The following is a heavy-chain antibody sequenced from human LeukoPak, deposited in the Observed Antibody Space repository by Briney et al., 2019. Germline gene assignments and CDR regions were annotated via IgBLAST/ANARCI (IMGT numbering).Heavy chain of an antibody. Sequence: PSETLSLTCTVSGYSISSGYYWGWIRQPPGKGLEWIGSIYHSGSTYCNPSLKSRVTISVDTSKNQFSLKLSSVTAADTAVYYCARVRGGDYVIYNAFDIWGQGTMVTVSS. V-gene: IGHV4-38-2*02. CDR3: ARVRGGDYVIYNAFDI. CDR1: GYSISSGYY. CDR2: IYHSGST. J-gene: IGHJ3*02. D-gene: IGHD3-10*01.